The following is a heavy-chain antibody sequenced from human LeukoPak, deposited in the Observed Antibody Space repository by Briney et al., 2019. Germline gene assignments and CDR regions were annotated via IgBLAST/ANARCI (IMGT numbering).Heavy chain of an antibody. CDR3: ARQVGATGHFDL. Sequence: GESLKISCKDSGHTFTHYWIAWVRQMPGKGLEWMGMIYPGDSSTRYSPSFEGQVTISADTSISTAYLQWSSLQAADTAMYYCARQVGATGHFDLWGQGTLVTISS. CDR2: IYPGDSST. CDR1: GHTFTHYW. J-gene: IGHJ4*02. V-gene: IGHV5-51*01. D-gene: IGHD1-26*01.